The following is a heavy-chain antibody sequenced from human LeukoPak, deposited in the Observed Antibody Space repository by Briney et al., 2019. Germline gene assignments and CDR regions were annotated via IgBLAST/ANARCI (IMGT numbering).Heavy chain of an antibody. CDR1: GFIFSGYY. V-gene: IGHV3-11*01. CDR3: AKDLYYDSSGPLDY. J-gene: IGHJ4*02. CDR2: ISGSGSDI. Sequence: GGSLRLSCATSGFIFSGYYMSWIRQAPGKGLEWVSYISGSGSDISYADSVKGRFTVSRDNAKGSLYLQMNSLRAADTAVYYCAKDLYYDSSGPLDYWGQGTLVTVSS. D-gene: IGHD3-22*01.